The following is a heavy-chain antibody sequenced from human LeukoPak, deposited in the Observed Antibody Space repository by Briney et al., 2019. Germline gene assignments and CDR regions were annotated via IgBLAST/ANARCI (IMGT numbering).Heavy chain of an antibody. D-gene: IGHD2-15*01. CDR3: ARAHCSGGSCYTPYFDY. Sequence: SQTLSLACAISGDSVSSNSAAWNWLRQSPSRGLEWLGRTYYRSKWYNDYAVSVKSRITINPDTSKNQFSLQLNSVTPEDTAVYYCARAHCSGGSCYTPYFDYWGQGTLVTVSS. CDR1: GDSVSSNSAA. CDR2: TYYRSKWYN. V-gene: IGHV6-1*01. J-gene: IGHJ4*02.